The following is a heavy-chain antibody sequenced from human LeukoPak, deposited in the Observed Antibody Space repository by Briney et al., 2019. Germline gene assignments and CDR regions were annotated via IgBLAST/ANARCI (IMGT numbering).Heavy chain of an antibody. CDR2: ISAYSGNT. CDR1: GYTFTSYG. D-gene: IGHD3-10*01. V-gene: IGHV1-18*01. J-gene: IGHJ4*02. Sequence: ASVKVSCKASGYTFTSYGISWVRQAPGQGLEWMGWISAYSGNTNYAQKLQGRVTMTTDTSTSTAYMELRSLRSDDTAVYYCARVWFGELLHDYWGQGTLVTVSS. CDR3: ARVWFGELLHDY.